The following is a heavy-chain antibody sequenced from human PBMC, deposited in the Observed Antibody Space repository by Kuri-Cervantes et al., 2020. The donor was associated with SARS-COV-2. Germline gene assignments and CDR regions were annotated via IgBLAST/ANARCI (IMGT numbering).Heavy chain of an antibody. CDR2: INPNSGGT. CDR3: ARFLDCSSTSCYPSWYFDL. V-gene: IGHV1-2*02. Sequence: ASVKVSCKASGYTFTSYDINWVRQAPGQGLEWMGWINPNSGGTNYAQKFQGGVTMTTDTSTSTAYMELRSLRSDDTAVYYCARFLDCSSTSCYPSWYFDLWGRGTLVIVSS. D-gene: IGHD2-2*01. CDR1: GYTFTSYD. J-gene: IGHJ2*01.